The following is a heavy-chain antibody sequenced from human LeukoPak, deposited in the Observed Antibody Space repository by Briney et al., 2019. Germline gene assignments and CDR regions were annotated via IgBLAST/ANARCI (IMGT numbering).Heavy chain of an antibody. D-gene: IGHD6-19*01. Sequence: SETLSLTCTVPGDFITAYYWSWIRQSPGKGLEWIGYVYYTGSTEYNPSLRSRVTISLEMSKHQFSLDLTSVTAADTAVYYCVREREKQWLFWGQGTLVPVSS. V-gene: IGHV4-59*12. J-gene: IGHJ4*02. CDR2: VYYTGST. CDR1: GDFITAYY. CDR3: VREREKQWLF.